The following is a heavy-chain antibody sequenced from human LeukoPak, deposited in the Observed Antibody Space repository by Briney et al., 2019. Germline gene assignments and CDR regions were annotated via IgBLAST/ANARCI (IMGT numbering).Heavy chain of an antibody. CDR2: IRSKANSYAT. CDR1: GFTFSGSA. Sequence: GGSLRLSCAASGFTFSGSAMHWVRQASGKGLEWVGRIRSKANSYATAYAASVKGRFTISRDDPKNTAYLQMNSLKTEDTAVYYCTRPEYSSSSVWFDPWGQGTLVTVSS. D-gene: IGHD6-6*01. CDR3: TRPEYSSSSVWFDP. V-gene: IGHV3-73*01. J-gene: IGHJ5*02.